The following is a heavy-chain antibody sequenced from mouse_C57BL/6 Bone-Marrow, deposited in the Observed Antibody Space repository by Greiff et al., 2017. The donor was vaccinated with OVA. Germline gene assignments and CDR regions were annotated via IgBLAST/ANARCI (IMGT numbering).Heavy chain of an antibody. D-gene: IGHD2-3*01. J-gene: IGHJ2*01. Sequence: QVQLQQSGAELARPGASVKLSCKASGYTFTSYGISWVKQRTGQGLEWIGEIYPRSGNTYYNEKFKGKATLTADKSSSTAYMEFRSLTSEDSAVYFCAREKLYDGYYFDYWGQGTTLTVSS. CDR2: IYPRSGNT. V-gene: IGHV1-81*01. CDR1: GYTFTSYG. CDR3: AREKLYDGYYFDY.